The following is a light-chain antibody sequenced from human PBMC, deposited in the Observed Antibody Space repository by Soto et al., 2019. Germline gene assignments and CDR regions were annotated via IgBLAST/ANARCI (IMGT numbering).Light chain of an antibody. J-gene: IGLJ2*01. CDR1: SSDVGAYNY. CDR2: DVS. Sequence: QSVLTQPASVSGSPGQSITISCTGTSSDVGAYNYVSWYQQHPGKAPKLMIYDVSNRPSGVSNRFSGSKSGNTASLTISGLQAEDDADYYCSSYTRSSTLVVFGGGTKLTVL. V-gene: IGLV2-14*01. CDR3: SSYTRSSTLVV.